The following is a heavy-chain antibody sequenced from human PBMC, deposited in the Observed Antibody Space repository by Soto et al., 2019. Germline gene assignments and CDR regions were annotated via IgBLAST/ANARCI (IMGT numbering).Heavy chain of an antibody. CDR1: GYTFTFYY. Sequence: QVQLVQSGAEVRKPGASVRISCKASGYTFTFYYIHWVRQAPGQGLEWMGTVNPRYGDTAYSQKFQGRVTLTRDTSTTTVYMDLSSLRSEDTAVYFCARGSEVASRQLFDFWGQGSLVSVSS. J-gene: IGHJ5*01. CDR3: ARGSEVASRQLFDF. CDR2: VNPRYGDT. V-gene: IGHV1-46*01. D-gene: IGHD6-6*01.